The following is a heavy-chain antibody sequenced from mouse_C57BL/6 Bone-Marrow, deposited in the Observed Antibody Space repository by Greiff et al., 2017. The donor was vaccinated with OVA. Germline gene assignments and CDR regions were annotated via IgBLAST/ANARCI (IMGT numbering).Heavy chain of an antibody. CDR1: GYTFTDYN. J-gene: IGHJ2*01. V-gene: IGHV1-22*01. D-gene: IGHD1-1*01. CDR3: ARLYYYGSSLDY. Sequence: EVQLQQSGPELVKPGASVKMSCKASGYTFTDYNMHWVKQSHGKSLEWIGYINPNNGGTSYNQKFKGKATLTVNKSSSTAYMELRSLTSEDSAVYYCARLYYYGSSLDYWGQGTTLTVSS. CDR2: INPNNGGT.